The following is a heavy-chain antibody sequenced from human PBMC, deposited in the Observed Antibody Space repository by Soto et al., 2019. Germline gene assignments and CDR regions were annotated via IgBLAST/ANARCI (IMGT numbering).Heavy chain of an antibody. D-gene: IGHD4-17*01. CDR1: GGSISSGY. CDR3: ARHPGDYRRYYFDY. CDR2: IYYSGST. V-gene: IGHV4-39*01. Sequence: SETLSLTCIVSGGSISSGYCTWIRQSPGKGLEWIGSIYYSGSTYYSPSLKSRVTISVDTSKNQFSLKLSSVTAADTAVYYCARHPGDYRRYYFDYWGQGTLVTVSS. J-gene: IGHJ4*02.